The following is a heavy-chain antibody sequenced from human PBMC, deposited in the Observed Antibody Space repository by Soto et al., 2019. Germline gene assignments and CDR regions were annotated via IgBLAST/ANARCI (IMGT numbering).Heavy chain of an antibody. CDR3: ASDPYYYASGY. CDR2: IDSSSATI. J-gene: IGHJ4*02. D-gene: IGHD3-10*01. Sequence: EVQLVESGGGLVQPGGSLRVSCAASGFTLSRYSMNWVRQAPGKGLEWLSYIDSSSATIYYADSVKGRFTVSRDNARKSLYLQMNSLRAEDTAVYYCASDPYYYASGYWGQGTLVTVSS. CDR1: GFTLSRYS. V-gene: IGHV3-48*04.